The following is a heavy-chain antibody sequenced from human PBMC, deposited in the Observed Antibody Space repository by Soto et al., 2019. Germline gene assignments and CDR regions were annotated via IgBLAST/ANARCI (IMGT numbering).Heavy chain of an antibody. CDR1: GFRFSTYS. D-gene: IGHD4-17*01. J-gene: IGHJ4*02. CDR3: AKDGERTVTTFDD. V-gene: IGHV3-74*01. Sequence: EVQLVESGGALVQPGGSLRLSCDASGFRFSTYSMHWVRQGPGKGLVWVSRINSDASSTNYADSVKGRFTISRDNAKNTLYLQMSSLRPEDTAVYYCAKDGERTVTTFDDWGQGTLVTVTS. CDR2: INSDASST.